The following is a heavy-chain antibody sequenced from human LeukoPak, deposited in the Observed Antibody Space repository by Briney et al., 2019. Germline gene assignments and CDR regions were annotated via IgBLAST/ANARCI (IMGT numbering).Heavy chain of an antibody. Sequence: TGGSLRLSCAASGFNFSSHWMSWVRQAQGKGLEWGANIGQDGTEKNYVDSVKGRFTISRDNAKNSLYLQMSSLRAEDTAVYHCARGYCSGTSCFGAFDMWGQGTMVPVSS. V-gene: IGHV3-7*01. D-gene: IGHD2-2*01. CDR3: ARGYCSGTSCFGAFDM. CDR1: GFNFSSHW. J-gene: IGHJ3*02. CDR2: IGQDGTEK.